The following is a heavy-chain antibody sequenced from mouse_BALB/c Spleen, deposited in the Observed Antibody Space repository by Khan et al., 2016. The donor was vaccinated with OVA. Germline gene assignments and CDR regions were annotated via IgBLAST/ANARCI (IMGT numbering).Heavy chain of an antibody. V-gene: IGHV9-4*02. D-gene: IGHD2-14*01. CDR1: GYTFTTAG. CDR2: INTHSGVP. J-gene: IGHJ4*01. Sequence: QIQLVQSGPELKKPGETVRISCKASGYTFTTAGIQWVQKMPGKGLKWIGWINTHSGVPKYAEDFKGRFAFSLEISVNTAYLQITNLKNEDTATYFVAEGGAAYYRNDGGAMEYWGQGTSVTVCS. CDR3: AEGGAAYYRNDGGAMEY.